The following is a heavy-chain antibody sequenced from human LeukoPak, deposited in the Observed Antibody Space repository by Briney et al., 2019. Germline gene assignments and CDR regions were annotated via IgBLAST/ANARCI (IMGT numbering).Heavy chain of an antibody. CDR2: ISSSSSYI. D-gene: IGHD3-10*01. Sequence: GGSLRLSCAASGFPFRSYWVNWVRQAPGKALEWVSSISSSSSYIYYADSLKGRFTIPRDNAKNSLYLQMNSLRAEDTAVYYCARGFRYGSGIQHFDYWGQGTLVTVSS. V-gene: IGHV3-21*01. J-gene: IGHJ4*02. CDR1: GFPFRSYW. CDR3: ARGFRYGSGIQHFDY.